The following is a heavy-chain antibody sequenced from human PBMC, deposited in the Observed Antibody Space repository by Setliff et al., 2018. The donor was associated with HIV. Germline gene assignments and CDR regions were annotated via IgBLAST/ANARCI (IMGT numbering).Heavy chain of an antibody. Sequence: HPGGSLRLSCAASGFSFSTYGMHWVRQAPGKGLEWVAVIWHDGSNENYADSVKGRFTISRDNSKNTLYLQMSSLRVDDTAVYYCVREVGDSSGYYYRNYYFDSWGQGTLVTVSS. V-gene: IGHV3-33*08. CDR3: VREVGDSSGYYYRNYYFDS. D-gene: IGHD3-22*01. CDR2: IWHDGSNE. CDR1: GFSFSTYG. J-gene: IGHJ4*02.